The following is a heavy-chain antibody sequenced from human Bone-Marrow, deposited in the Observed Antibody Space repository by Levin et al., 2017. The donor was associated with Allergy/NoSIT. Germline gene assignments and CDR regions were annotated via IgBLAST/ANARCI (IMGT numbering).Heavy chain of an antibody. V-gene: IGHV4-59*11. J-gene: IGHJ5*02. CDR3: ARGGDHDH. CDR1: GGAISSHY. Sequence: PSETLSLTCTVTGGAISSHYWGWIRQSPGKGLEWIGYIYNGETTKYNPSLKSRVTISVDRSKRQVFLKLNSVTTADTAMYYCARGGDHDHWGQGTLVTVSS. D-gene: IGHD7-27*01. CDR2: IYNGETT.